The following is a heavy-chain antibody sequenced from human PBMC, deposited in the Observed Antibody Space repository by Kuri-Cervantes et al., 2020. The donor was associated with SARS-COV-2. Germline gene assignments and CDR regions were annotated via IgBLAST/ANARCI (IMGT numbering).Heavy chain of an antibody. CDR3: ARAPLDLTIFGVAYDAFDI. CDR1: GFTFSSYW. J-gene: IGHJ3*02. V-gene: IGHV3-74*01. Sequence: GGSLRLSCAASGFTFSSYWMHWVRQAPGKGLVWVSRINSDGSSTSYADSVKGRFTISRDNAKNTLYLQMNSLRAEDTAVYYCARAPLDLTIFGVAYDAFDIWGQGTMVTVSS. D-gene: IGHD3-3*01. CDR2: INSDGSST.